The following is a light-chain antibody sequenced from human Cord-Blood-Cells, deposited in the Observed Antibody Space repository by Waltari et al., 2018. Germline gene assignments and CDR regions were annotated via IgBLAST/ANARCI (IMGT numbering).Light chain of an antibody. CDR3: QVWDSSSDHYV. CDR1: HIGSKS. Sequence: SYVLTQPPSVSVAPGTTARITCGGNHIGSKSVHWYQQKPGQAPVLVVYDDSDRPSGIPERFCGSNSGNTATLTSSRVEAGDEADYYCQVWDSSSDHYVFGTGTKVTVL. V-gene: IGLV3-21*03. CDR2: DDS. J-gene: IGLJ1*01.